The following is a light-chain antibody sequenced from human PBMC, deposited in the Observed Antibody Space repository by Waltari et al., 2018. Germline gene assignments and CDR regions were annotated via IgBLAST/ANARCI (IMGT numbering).Light chain of an antibody. Sequence: QSVLTPPPSVSGAPGQRVTIPCTGSRSHIGAHYDFHWYQQLPGTAPKLLIFGNTHRPSGVPDRFSGSKSGTSATLAITGLQAEDEADYYCQCYDTSGNGFWVFGGGTKLTVL. J-gene: IGLJ3*02. CDR1: RSHIGAHYD. CDR2: GNT. V-gene: IGLV1-40*01. CDR3: QCYDTSGNGFWV.